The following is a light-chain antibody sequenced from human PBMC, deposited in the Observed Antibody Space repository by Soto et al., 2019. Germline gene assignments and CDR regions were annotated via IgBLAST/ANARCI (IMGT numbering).Light chain of an antibody. Sequence: QSALTQPASVSGSPGQSITISCTGTSSDVGGYNYVSWYRQHPGKAPKPLIYDVSNRPSGVSYRFSGSKSGNTASLTISGLQAEDEADYYCSSYTSSSTLVIFGGGTKLTVL. CDR1: SSDVGGYNY. CDR2: DVS. J-gene: IGLJ2*01. CDR3: SSYTSSSTLVI. V-gene: IGLV2-14*01.